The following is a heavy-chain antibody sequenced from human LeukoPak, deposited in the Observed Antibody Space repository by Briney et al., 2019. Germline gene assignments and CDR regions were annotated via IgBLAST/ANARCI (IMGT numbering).Heavy chain of an antibody. V-gene: IGHV3-74*01. Sequence: GGSLRLSYAASGFAFSSYWMHWVRQAPGKGLVWVSRINSDGSFASYADSVKGRFTISRDNAKNTLYLQMNSLRAEDTAVYYCTRDHVPSTYSGSHSYLDYWGQGTLVTVSS. CDR2: INSDGSFA. J-gene: IGHJ4*02. CDR3: TRDHVPSTYSGSHSYLDY. CDR1: GFAFSSYW. D-gene: IGHD1-26*01.